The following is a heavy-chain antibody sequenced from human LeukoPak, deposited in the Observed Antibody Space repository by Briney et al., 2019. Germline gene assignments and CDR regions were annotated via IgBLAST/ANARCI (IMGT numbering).Heavy chain of an antibody. V-gene: IGHV3-48*01. J-gene: IGHJ3*02. CDR2: ISSTISTI. CDR1: GFTFSSYS. CDR3: ARDLRGRNSGWVVAFDI. D-gene: IGHD6-19*01. Sequence: GGSLRLSCAASGFTFSSYSVNWVRQAPGKGLEWVSYISSTISTIYYADSVKGRFTISRDNAKNSLYLHMHSLRAEDTAVYYCARDLRGRNSGWVVAFDIWGQGTMVSVSS.